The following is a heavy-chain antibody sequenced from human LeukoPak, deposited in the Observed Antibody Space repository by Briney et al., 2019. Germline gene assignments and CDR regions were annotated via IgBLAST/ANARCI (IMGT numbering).Heavy chain of an antibody. CDR3: ARDPHYYDSGRELDY. V-gene: IGHV6-1*01. D-gene: IGHD3-10*01. CDR2: TYYRSKWYN. Sequence: PSQTLSLTCVISGDTVSRNGAGWHWIRQSPSRGLECLGNTYYRSKWYNDYAGSVKNRITINADTYKNRFSLQLKSVTPEDTAVYYCARDPHYYDSGRELDYWGQGTLVTVSS. J-gene: IGHJ4*02. CDR1: GDTVSRNGAG.